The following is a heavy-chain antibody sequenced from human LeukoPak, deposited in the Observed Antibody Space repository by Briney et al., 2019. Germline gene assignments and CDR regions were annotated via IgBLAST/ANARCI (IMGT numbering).Heavy chain of an antibody. V-gene: IGHV4-59*11. Sequence: SETPSLTCTVSGGSISSHYWSWIRQPPGKGLEWIGYIYHSGSTNYNLPLKSRVTIPVDASKKQFSLKLSSVTAADTAVYYCARTRDDSSGYLSIDYWGQGTLVTVSS. CDR3: ARTRDDSSGYLSIDY. CDR2: IYHSGST. D-gene: IGHD3-22*01. CDR1: GGSISSHY. J-gene: IGHJ4*02.